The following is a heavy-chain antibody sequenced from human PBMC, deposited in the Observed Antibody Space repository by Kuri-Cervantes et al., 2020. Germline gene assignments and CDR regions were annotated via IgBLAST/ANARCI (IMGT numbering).Heavy chain of an antibody. Sequence: SGPTLVKPTQTLTLTCTFSGFSLSTSRMCVNWVRQPPGKALGWLGSIHYSGRTYYNMSLKSRVILSVDMSSNQFSLKLDSVTAADTAVYYCARPRGHNYEWEYWGQGALVTVSS. D-gene: IGHD5-18*01. CDR2: IHYSGRT. CDR3: ARPRGHNYEWEY. V-gene: IGHV4-39*07. CDR1: GFSLSTSRMC. J-gene: IGHJ4*02.